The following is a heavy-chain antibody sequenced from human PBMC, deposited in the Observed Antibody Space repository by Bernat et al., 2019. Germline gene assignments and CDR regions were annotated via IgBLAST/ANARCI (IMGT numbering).Heavy chain of an antibody. Sequence: EVQLVESGGGLVQPGGSLRLSCAASGFRFSSHDMHWVRQTTGKGLEWVSAIDTAGDTYYPGSVKGRFTISRENAKNSLYLEMNSLRAGDTAVYFYVREQQLGGPDALDIWGHGTMVTVSS. CDR3: VREQQLGGPDALDI. J-gene: IGHJ3*02. D-gene: IGHD6-13*01. V-gene: IGHV3-13*01. CDR2: IDTAGDT. CDR1: GFRFSSHD.